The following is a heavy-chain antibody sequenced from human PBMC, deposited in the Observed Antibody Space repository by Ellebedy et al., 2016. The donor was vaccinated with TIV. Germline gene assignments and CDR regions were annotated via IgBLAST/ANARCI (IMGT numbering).Heavy chain of an antibody. Sequence: GESLKISXAASGFTFSRYWMSWVRQAPGKGLEWVANIKQDGSDKYYVDSVKGRFTISRDNAKNSLYLQMNSLRAEDTAVYYCSKGETMTGTLMHHCWGPGTLVTVSS. CDR2: IKQDGSDK. J-gene: IGHJ4*02. D-gene: IGHD3-9*01. CDR3: SKGETMTGTLMHHC. V-gene: IGHV3-7*01. CDR1: GFTFSRYW.